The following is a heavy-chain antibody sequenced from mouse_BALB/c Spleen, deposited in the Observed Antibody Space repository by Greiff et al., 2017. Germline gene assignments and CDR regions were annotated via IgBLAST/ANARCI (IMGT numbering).Heavy chain of an antibody. CDR1: GFTFTDYY. Sequence: EVQLVESGGGLVQPGGSLRLSCATSGFTFTDYYMSWVRQPPGKALEWLGFIRNKANGYTTEYSASVKGRFTISRDNSQSILYLQMNTLRAEDSATYYCARDEEGHMYYFDYWGQGTTLTVSS. CDR3: ARDEEGHMYYFDY. V-gene: IGHV7-3*02. J-gene: IGHJ2*01. CDR2: IRNKANGYTT. D-gene: IGHD6-1*01.